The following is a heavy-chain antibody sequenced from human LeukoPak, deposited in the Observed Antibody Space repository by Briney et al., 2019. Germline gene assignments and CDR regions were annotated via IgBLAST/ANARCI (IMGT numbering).Heavy chain of an antibody. V-gene: IGHV4-59*08. Sequence: SETLSLPCTVSGGSISSYYWSWIRQPPGKGLEWIGYIYYSGSTNYNPSLKSRVTISVDTSKNQFSLQLSSVTAADTAVYYCARLRPASLAAAGHIDYWSQGTLVTVSS. D-gene: IGHD6-13*01. CDR2: IYYSGST. CDR3: ARLRPASLAAAGHIDY. CDR1: GGSISSYY. J-gene: IGHJ4*02.